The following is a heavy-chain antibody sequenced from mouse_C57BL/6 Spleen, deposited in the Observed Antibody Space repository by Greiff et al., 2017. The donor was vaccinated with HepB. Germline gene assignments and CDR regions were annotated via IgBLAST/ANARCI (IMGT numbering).Heavy chain of an antibody. D-gene: IGHD2-4*01. CDR2: IHPSDSDT. CDR3: AIYGVYYDYDNYFDY. J-gene: IGHJ2*01. V-gene: IGHV1-74*01. CDR1: GYTFTSYW. Sequence: QVQLQQPGAELVKPGASVKVSCKASGYTFTSYWMHWVKQRPGQGLELIGRIHPSDSDTNYNQKFKGKATLTVDKSSSTAYMQLSSLTSEDSAVYYCAIYGVYYDYDNYFDYWGQGTTLTVSS.